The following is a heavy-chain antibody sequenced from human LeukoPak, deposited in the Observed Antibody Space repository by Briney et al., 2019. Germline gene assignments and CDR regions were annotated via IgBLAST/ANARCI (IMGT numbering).Heavy chain of an antibody. Sequence: PSETLSLTCTVSNGSISNYYWTWIRQPAGKGLEWIGRIYYTGSTNYNPSLKSRVIMSVDTSKNQFSLKLNSVTAADTALYYCASGHYCTSTSYPGRGAFDIWGQGTMVTVSS. CDR3: ASGHYCTSTSYPGRGAFDI. CDR2: IYYTGST. D-gene: IGHD2-2*01. J-gene: IGHJ3*02. V-gene: IGHV4-4*07. CDR1: NGSISNYY.